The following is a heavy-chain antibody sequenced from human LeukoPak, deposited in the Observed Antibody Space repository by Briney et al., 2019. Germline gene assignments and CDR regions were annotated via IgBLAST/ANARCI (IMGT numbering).Heavy chain of an antibody. Sequence: GGSLRLSCAASGFTFSSYAMSWVRQAPGKGLAWVSAISGSGGSTYYADSVKGRFTISRDNSKNTLYLQMNSLRAEDTAVYYCAKSPTVTTKFDYWGQGTLVTVSS. CDR1: GFTFSSYA. CDR2: ISGSGGST. V-gene: IGHV3-23*01. CDR3: AKSPTVTTKFDY. D-gene: IGHD4-11*01. J-gene: IGHJ4*02.